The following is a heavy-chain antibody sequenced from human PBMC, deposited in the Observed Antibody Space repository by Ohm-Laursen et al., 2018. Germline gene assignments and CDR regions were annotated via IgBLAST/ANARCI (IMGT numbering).Heavy chain of an antibody. Sequence: GASAKVSCKASGYTFTSYYMHWVRQAPGQGLEWMGIINPSGGSTSYAQKFQGRVTMTRDTSTSTVYMELSSLRSEDTAVYYCAIEGAVAGPSDYYGMDVWGQGTTVTVSS. V-gene: IGHV1-46*01. CDR1: GYTFTSYY. J-gene: IGHJ6*02. CDR2: INPSGGST. CDR3: AIEGAVAGPSDYYGMDV. D-gene: IGHD6-19*01.